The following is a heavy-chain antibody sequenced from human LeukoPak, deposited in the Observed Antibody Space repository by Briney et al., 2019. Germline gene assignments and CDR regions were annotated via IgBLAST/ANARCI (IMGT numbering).Heavy chain of an antibody. CDR1: GGSISSSSYY. V-gene: IGHV4-39*07. Sequence: SETLSLSCTVSGGSISSSSYYWGWIRQPPGKGLEWIGSIYYSGSTYYNPSLKSRVTISVDTSKNQFSLKLSSVTAADTAVYYCARDKDDYLDYWGQGTLVTVSS. J-gene: IGHJ4*02. D-gene: IGHD2-15*01. CDR2: IYYSGST. CDR3: ARDKDDYLDY.